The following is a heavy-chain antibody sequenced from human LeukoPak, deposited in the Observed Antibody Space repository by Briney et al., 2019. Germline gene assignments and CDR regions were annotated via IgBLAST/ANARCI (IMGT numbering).Heavy chain of an antibody. D-gene: IGHD3-22*01. J-gene: IGHJ4*02. CDR3: ARVSTSLFSGYFDY. CDR1: GGTFSSYA. V-gene: IGHV1-69*13. Sequence: SVKVSCTASGGTFSSYAINWVRQAPGQGLEWMGGIIPIFGTANYAQKFQGRVTITADESTSTAYMELSSLRSEDTAVYYCARVSTSLFSGYFDYWGQGTLVTVSS. CDR2: IIPIFGTA.